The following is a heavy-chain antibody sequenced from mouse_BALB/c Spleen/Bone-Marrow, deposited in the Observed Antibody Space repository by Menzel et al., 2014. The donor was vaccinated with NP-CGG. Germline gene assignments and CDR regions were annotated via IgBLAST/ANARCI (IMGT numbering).Heavy chain of an antibody. D-gene: IGHD3-3*01. Sequence: QVQLKESGAELVRPGASVKLSCKASGYSFTSYWMNWVKQRPGQGLEWIGMIHLSDSESRLNQKFKDKATLTVDKSSNTAYMQLSSPTSEDSAVYYCTRYDLTTRAFAYWGQGTLVTVSA. V-gene: IGHV1-61*01. J-gene: IGHJ3*01. CDR3: TRYDLTTRAFAY. CDR2: IHLSDSES. CDR1: GYSFTSYW.